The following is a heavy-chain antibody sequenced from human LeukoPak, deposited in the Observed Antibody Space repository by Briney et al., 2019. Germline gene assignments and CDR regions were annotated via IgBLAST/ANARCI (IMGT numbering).Heavy chain of an antibody. D-gene: IGHD6-13*01. CDR2: IWYDGSNK. Sequence: GGSLRLSCAASGFTFSSYGMHWVRQAPGKGLEWVAVIWYDGSNKYYADSVKGRFTISRDNSKNTLYLQMNSLRAEDTAVYYCAREVLREQLTPFDYWGQGTLVTVSS. CDR1: GFTFSSYG. V-gene: IGHV3-33*08. J-gene: IGHJ4*02. CDR3: AREVLREQLTPFDY.